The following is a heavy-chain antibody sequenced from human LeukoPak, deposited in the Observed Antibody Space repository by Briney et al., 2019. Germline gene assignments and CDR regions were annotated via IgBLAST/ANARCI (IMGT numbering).Heavy chain of an antibody. CDR2: IYHSGTT. CDR3: ARFSDFWSGYYRHDAFDI. D-gene: IGHD3-3*01. J-gene: IGHJ3*02. V-gene: IGHV4-59*01. CDR1: GGSISSWF. Sequence: PSETLSLTCNVSGGSISSWFWNWIRQPPGKGLEWIGYIYHSGTTKYNPSLKSRVTISIDTSKTQFSLGLSSVTAADTAVYYCARFSDFWSGYYRHDAFDIWGQGTTVTVSS.